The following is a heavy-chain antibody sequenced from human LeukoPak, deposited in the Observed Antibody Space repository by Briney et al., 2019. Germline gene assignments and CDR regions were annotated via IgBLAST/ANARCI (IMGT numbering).Heavy chain of an antibody. V-gene: IGHV4-39*01. CDR2: IYYSGTT. D-gene: IGHD3-10*01. CDR1: GDSISSRTYC. Sequence: PSETLSLTCTVSGDSISSRTYCWGWIRQPPGKGLEWIGSIYYSGTTYYSPSLKSRVTISVDTSKNQFSLKLSSVTAADTAVYYCARRIRYYTGSGSYYSWFDPWGQGTLVTVSS. J-gene: IGHJ5*02. CDR3: ARRIRYYTGSGSYYSWFDP.